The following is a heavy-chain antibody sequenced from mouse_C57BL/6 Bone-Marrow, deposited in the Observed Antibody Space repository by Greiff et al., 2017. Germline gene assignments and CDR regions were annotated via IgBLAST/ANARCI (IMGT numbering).Heavy chain of an antibody. Sequence: EVKLVESGPELVKPGASVKISCKASGYSFTDYNMNWVKQSNGKSLEWIGVINPNYGTTSYNQKFKGKATLTVDQSSSTAYMQLNSLTSEDSAVYYCSSFDGNYFDFWGQGTPLTVAS. V-gene: IGHV1-39*01. CDR3: SSFDGNYFDF. J-gene: IGHJ2*01. CDR1: GYSFTDYN. CDR2: INPNYGTT. D-gene: IGHD2-3*01.